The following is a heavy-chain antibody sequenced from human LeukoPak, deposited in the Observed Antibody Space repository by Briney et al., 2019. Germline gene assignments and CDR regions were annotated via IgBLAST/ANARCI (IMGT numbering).Heavy chain of an antibody. J-gene: IGHJ3*02. V-gene: IGHV3-21*01. CDR3: ARGIAASAFDI. CDR1: GFTFSSYS. D-gene: IGHD6-13*01. CDR2: ISSSSSYI. Sequence: GGSLRLSCAASGFTFSSYSMNWVRQAPGKGLEWVSSISSSSSYIYYADSVKGRFTIPRDNAKNSLYLQMNSLRAEDTAVYYCARGIAASAFDIWGQGTMVTVSS.